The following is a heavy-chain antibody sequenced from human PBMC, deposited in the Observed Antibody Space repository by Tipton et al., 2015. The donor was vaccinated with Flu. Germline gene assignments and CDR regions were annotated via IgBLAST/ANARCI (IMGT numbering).Heavy chain of an antibody. CDR3: ARSFIGTNIRFLEWLPDPFVSSMSPGFDY. CDR1: GYTFTSYG. Sequence: QSGPEVKKPGASVKVSCKASGYTFTSYGISWVRQAPGQGLEWMGWISAYNGNTNYAQKLQGRVTMTTDTSTSTAYMELRSLRSGDTAVYYCARSFIGTNIRFLEWLPDPFVSSMSPGFDYWGQGTLVTVSS. V-gene: IGHV1-18*04. CDR2: ISAYNGNT. D-gene: IGHD3-3*01. J-gene: IGHJ4*02.